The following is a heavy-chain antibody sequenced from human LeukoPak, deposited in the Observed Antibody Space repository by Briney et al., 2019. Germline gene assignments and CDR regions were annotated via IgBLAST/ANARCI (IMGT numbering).Heavy chain of an antibody. Sequence: GGSLRLSCAASGFTFSSYSMNWVRQAPGKGLEWVSSISSSSSYIYYADSVKGRFTISRDNAKNSLYLQMNSLRAEDTAVYYCAREGGGSCFRCFDYWGQGTLVTVSS. V-gene: IGHV3-21*01. CDR1: GFTFSSYS. J-gene: IGHJ4*02. CDR2: ISSSSSYI. D-gene: IGHD2-15*01. CDR3: AREGGGSCFRCFDY.